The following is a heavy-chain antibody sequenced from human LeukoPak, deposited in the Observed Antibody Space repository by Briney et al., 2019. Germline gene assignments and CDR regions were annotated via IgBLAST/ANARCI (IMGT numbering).Heavy chain of an antibody. CDR1: GFTFRSYG. J-gene: IGHJ4*02. V-gene: IGHV3-30*18. CDR2: ISYDGSNK. Sequence: GGSLRLSGSASGFTFRSYGMHWVGQAPGTGLDWEAVISYDGSNKYYADSVKGRFSISRDNSKNALYLQMNSLRAEDTAVYYCANARMVRGVIIRNFDYWGQGTLVTVSS. D-gene: IGHD3-10*01. CDR3: ANARMVRGVIIRNFDY.